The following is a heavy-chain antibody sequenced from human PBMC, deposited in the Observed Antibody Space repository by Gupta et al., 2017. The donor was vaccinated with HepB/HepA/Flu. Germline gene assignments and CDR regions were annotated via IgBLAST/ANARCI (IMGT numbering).Heavy chain of an antibody. D-gene: IGHD4-17*01. V-gene: IGHV3-23*01. CDR2: ISAGGGST. J-gene: IGHJ4*02. CDR1: GFTFSSSA. Sequence: EVQLLESGGGLVQPGESRRLSCEASGFTFSSSAMSWVRQAPGKGLEWVSAISAGGGSTYYADSVKGRFTISRDNSKNTLYLQMNSLRAEDTAVYYCAKDRIGDYDYWGQGTLVTVSS. CDR3: AKDRIGDYDY.